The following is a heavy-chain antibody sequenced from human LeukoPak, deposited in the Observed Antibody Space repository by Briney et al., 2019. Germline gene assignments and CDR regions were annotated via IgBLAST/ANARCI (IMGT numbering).Heavy chain of an antibody. CDR1: GFTFSSYG. J-gene: IGHJ4*02. Sequence: GGTLRLSCAASGFTFSSYGMSWVRQAPGKGLEWVSAISGSGGSTYYADSVKGRFTISRDNSKNTLYLQMNSLRAEDTAVYYCAKQSKIRGVTRDPTDYWGQGTLVTVSS. D-gene: IGHD3-10*01. CDR2: ISGSGGST. CDR3: AKQSKIRGVTRDPTDY. V-gene: IGHV3-23*01.